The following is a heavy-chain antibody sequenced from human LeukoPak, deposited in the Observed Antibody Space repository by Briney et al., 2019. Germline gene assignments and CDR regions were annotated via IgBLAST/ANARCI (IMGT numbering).Heavy chain of an antibody. J-gene: IGHJ3*02. CDR1: GFTFSSYG. CDR3: ARPRELRFLESGPYDAFDI. V-gene: IGHV3-33*01. Sequence: PGGSLRLSCAASGFTFSSYGMHWVRQAPGKGLEWVAVIWYDGSNKYYADSVKGRFTISRDNSKNTLYLQMNSLRAEDTAVYYCARPRELRFLESGPYDAFDIWGQGTMVTVSS. CDR2: IWYDGSNK. D-gene: IGHD3-3*01.